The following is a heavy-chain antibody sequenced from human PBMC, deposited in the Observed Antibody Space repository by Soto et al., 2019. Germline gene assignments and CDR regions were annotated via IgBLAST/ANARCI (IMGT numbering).Heavy chain of an antibody. CDR1: RDSMRCGHSY. J-gene: IGHJ5*01. V-gene: IGHV4-30-4*01. CDR2: IYYSGSI. Sequence: TLSLNCPCTRDSMRCGHSYWSLILYSPEKGLEWIGYIYYSGSIFYNPSLESRVTISVDTSKNQFSLRLSSVAAADTAVYYCARDDVVGIRLRNYNGLDAWGQ. CDR3: ARDDVVGIRLRNYNGLDA. D-gene: IGHD3-22*01.